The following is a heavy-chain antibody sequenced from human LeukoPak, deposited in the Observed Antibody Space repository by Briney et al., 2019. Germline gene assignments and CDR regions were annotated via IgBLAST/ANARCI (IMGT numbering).Heavy chain of an antibody. V-gene: IGHV3-30*03. CDR3: ARSELYYGSESYYHLDY. CDR1: GFTFDFYA. Sequence: GTSLTLSCTTSGFTFDFYAMHWVRQAPGKGLEWVAVMSYDGRYSYYADSAKGRFTISRDNSKKTLYLEMSSLRPEDTALYYCARSELYYGSESYYHLDYWGHGTLVAVSS. CDR2: MSYDGRYS. J-gene: IGHJ4*01. D-gene: IGHD3-10*01.